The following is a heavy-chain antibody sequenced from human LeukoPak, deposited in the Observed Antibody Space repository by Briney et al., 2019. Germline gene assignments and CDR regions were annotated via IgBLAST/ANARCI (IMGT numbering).Heavy chain of an antibody. CDR2: IWYDGSNK. Sequence: VQPGRSLRLSCAASGFTFSSYGMHWVRQAPGKGLEWVAVIWYDGSNKYYADSVKGRFTISRDNSKNTLYLQMNSLRAEDTAVYYCARAALRYSDAFDIWGQGTMVTVSS. CDR1: GFTFSSYG. D-gene: IGHD3-9*01. V-gene: IGHV3-33*01. CDR3: ARAALRYSDAFDI. J-gene: IGHJ3*02.